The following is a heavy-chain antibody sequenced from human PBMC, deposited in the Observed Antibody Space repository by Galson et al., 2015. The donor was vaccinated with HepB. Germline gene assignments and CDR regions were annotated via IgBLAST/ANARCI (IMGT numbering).Heavy chain of an antibody. CDR2: ISYDGSNK. V-gene: IGHV3-30-3*01. CDR1: GFTFSSYA. Sequence: SLRLSCAASGFTFSSYAMHWVRQAPGKGLEWVAVISYDGSNKYYADSVKGRFTISRDNSKNTLYLQMNSLRAEDTAVYYCASSMGRQLVPYFDYWGQGTLVTVSS. CDR3: ASSMGRQLVPYFDY. D-gene: IGHD6-13*01. J-gene: IGHJ4*02.